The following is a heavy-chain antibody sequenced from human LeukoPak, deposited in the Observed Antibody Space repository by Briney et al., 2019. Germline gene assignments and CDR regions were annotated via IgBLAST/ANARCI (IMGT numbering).Heavy chain of an antibody. CDR2: IYSGGST. Sequence: GGSLRLSCAASGFTVSSKYVRCVRQAPGKGLEWVSVIYSGGSTYYADSVKGRFTISRDNFKNTLYLQMNSLRAAETGLYYCARHSGYSSGWYWNYWGQGTLVTVSS. J-gene: IGHJ4*02. CDR3: ARHSGYSSGWYWNY. CDR1: GFTVSSKY. V-gene: IGHV3-53*01. D-gene: IGHD6-19*01.